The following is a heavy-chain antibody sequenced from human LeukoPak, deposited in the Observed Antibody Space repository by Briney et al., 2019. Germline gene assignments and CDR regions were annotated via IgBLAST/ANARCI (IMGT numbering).Heavy chain of an antibody. Sequence: SDTPSHTCTVSADERSRYYWCWTRQPPGKGLEWIGYIYYSWSTNYNPSLKSRVTISVDTSKNQFSLKLSSVTAADTAVYYCARVGLSSGWSAGGFDPWGQGTLVTVSS. V-gene: IGHV4-59*13. CDR3: ARVGLSSGWSAGGFDP. D-gene: IGHD6-19*01. CDR1: ADERSRYY. CDR2: IYYSWST. J-gene: IGHJ5*02.